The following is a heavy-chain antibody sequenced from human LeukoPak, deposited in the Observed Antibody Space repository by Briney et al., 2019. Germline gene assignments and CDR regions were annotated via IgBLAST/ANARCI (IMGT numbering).Heavy chain of an antibody. CDR3: ASEGGYGDYVANY. CDR1: GFTFDDYA. V-gene: IGHV3-9*01. CDR2: ISWNSGSI. Sequence: GGSLRLSCAASGFTFDDYAMHWVRQAPGKGLEWVSGISWNSGSIGYADSVKGRFTISRDNAKNSLYLQMNSLRAEDTALYYCASEGGYGDYVANYWGQGTLVTVSS. J-gene: IGHJ4*02. D-gene: IGHD4-17*01.